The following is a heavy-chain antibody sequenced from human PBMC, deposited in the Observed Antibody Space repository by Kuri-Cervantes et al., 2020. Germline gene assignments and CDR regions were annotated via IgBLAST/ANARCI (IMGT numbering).Heavy chain of an antibody. CDR3: ARDRDPQNYYYYYGMDV. CDR2: ISGSGGST. CDR1: GFTFSSYA. Sequence: GESLKISCAASGFTFSSYAMSWVRQAPGKGLEWVSAISGSGGSTYYADSVKGRFTISRDNSKNTLYLQMNSLRAEDTAVYYCARDRDPQNYYYYYGMDVWGQGTTVTVSS. D-gene: IGHD3-10*01. V-gene: IGHV3-23*01. J-gene: IGHJ6*02.